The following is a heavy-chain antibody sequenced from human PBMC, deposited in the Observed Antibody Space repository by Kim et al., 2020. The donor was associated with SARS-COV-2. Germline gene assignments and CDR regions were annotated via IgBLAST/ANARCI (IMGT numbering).Heavy chain of an antibody. V-gene: IGHV3-21*01. CDR3: ARNFMDIVATGPVDAFDI. CDR1: GFTFSSYS. D-gene: IGHD5-12*01. J-gene: IGHJ3*02. CDR2: ISSSSSYI. Sequence: GGSLRLSCAASGFTFSSYSMNWVRQAPGKGLEWVSSISSSSSYIYFADSVKGRFTISRDNAKNSLYLQMNSLRAEDTAVYYCARNFMDIVATGPVDAFDIWGQGTMVTVSS.